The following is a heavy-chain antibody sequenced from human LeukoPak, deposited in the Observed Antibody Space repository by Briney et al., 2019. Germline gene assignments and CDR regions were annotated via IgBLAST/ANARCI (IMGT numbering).Heavy chain of an antibody. CDR1: GYSFTSYW. CDR3: ARGSDYGGNAYYFDY. J-gene: IGHJ4*02. CDR2: VYPGDSET. V-gene: IGHV5-51*01. D-gene: IGHD4-23*01. Sequence: GESLKISCKGSGYSFTSYWIGWVRQMPGKGLEWMGIVYPGDSETRYSPSFQGQVTISADKSISTADLQWSSLEASDTAMYYCARGSDYGGNAYYFDYWGQGTLVTVSS.